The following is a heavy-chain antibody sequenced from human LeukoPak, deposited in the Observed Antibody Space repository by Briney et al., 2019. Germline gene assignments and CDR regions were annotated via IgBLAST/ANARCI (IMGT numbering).Heavy chain of an antibody. D-gene: IGHD2-15*01. CDR1: GGTLSSYA. V-gene: IGHV1-69*05. Sequence: SVKVSCKASGGTLSSYAISWVRQAPGQGLEWMGGIIPMFGTANCAQKFQGRVTITTDESTSTAYMELSSLRSEDTAVYYCAREGYCSGGSCYPRHYFDHWGQGTLVTVSS. CDR2: IIPMFGTA. J-gene: IGHJ4*02. CDR3: AREGYCSGGSCYPRHYFDH.